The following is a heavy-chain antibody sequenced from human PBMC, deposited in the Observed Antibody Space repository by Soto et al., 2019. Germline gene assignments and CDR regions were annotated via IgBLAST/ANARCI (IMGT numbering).Heavy chain of an antibody. CDR2: IYYSGTT. D-gene: IGHD3-22*01. CDR1: GGSISSYY. J-gene: IGHJ4*02. CDR3: TKNPGYYYDSTGYHFDY. V-gene: IGHV4-59*01. Sequence: PSETLSLTCTVSGGSISSYYWSWIRQPPGKGLEWIGYIYYSGTTNYNPSLKSRVTISVDTSKNQFSLKLGSVTAADTAVYYCTKNPGYYYDSTGYHFDYWGQGTLVTVSS.